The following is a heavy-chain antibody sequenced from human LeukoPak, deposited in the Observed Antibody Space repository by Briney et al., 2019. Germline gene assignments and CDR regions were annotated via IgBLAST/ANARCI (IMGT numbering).Heavy chain of an antibody. Sequence: ASVKVSCKASGYTFTSYGISWVRQAPEQGLEWMGGIIPIFGTANYAQKFQGRVTITTDESTSTAYMELSSLRSEDTAVYYCARVRTEFGDGYHWGQGTLVTVSS. V-gene: IGHV1-69*05. D-gene: IGHD5-24*01. J-gene: IGHJ5*02. CDR1: GYTFTSYG. CDR3: ARVRTEFGDGYH. CDR2: IIPIFGTA.